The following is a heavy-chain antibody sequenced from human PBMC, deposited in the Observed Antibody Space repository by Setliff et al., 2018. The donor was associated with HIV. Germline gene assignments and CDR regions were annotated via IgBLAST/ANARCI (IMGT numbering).Heavy chain of an antibody. V-gene: IGHV4-59*01. CDR3: ARVNTMVRGLDY. D-gene: IGHD3-10*01. CDR1: GASMTSYY. CDR2: IFYSGST. J-gene: IGHJ4*02. Sequence: PSETLSLTCTVSGASMTSYYWTWIRQPPGKALEWIGNIFYSGSTNYNPSLKSRVTISLDTSKNQFSLKLSSVTAADTAVYFCARVNTMVRGLDYWGQGTLVTVSS.